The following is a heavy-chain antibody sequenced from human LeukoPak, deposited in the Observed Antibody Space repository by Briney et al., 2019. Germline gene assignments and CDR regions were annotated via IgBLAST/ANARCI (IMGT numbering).Heavy chain of an antibody. CDR3: ARDGDYYDSSGYWSNAFDI. CDR2: ISSSSSYK. CDR1: GFTFSSYS. V-gene: IGHV3-21*01. Sequence: PGGSLRLSCAASGFTFSSYSMNWVRQAPGKGLEWVSSISSSSSYKYYADSVKGRFTISRDNAKDSLYLQMNSLRAEDTAVYYCARDGDYYDSSGYWSNAFDIWGQGTMVTVSS. D-gene: IGHD3-22*01. J-gene: IGHJ3*02.